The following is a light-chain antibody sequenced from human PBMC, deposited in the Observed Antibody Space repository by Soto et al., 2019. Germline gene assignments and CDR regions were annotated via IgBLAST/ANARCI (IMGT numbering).Light chain of an antibody. J-gene: IGKJ4*01. Sequence: EIVLTQSPPSLPVTPGEPASIACRSSQSLLHSNGYNYLDWYLQKPGQSPQPLIFLGSNRASGVPDRFSGSGSGTDFTLKISRVEVEDVGVYYCMQALQTPTFGGGTKVEIK. CDR2: LGS. CDR1: QSLLHSNGYNY. V-gene: IGKV2-28*01. CDR3: MQALQTPT.